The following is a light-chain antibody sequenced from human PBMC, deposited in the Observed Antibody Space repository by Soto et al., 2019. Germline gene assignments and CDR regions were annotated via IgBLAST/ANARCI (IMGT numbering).Light chain of an antibody. J-gene: IGKJ1*01. CDR2: DVS. CDR1: QSVSNN. Sequence: EIMMTQSPATLSVSPGERATLSCRASQSVSNNLAWYQQKPGRAPRLLIYDVSDRATGIPARFTGSGSGTDFTLTISSLEPEDFAVYYCQHRSNWPGTFGQGTKVDI. CDR3: QHRSNWPGT. V-gene: IGKV3-11*01.